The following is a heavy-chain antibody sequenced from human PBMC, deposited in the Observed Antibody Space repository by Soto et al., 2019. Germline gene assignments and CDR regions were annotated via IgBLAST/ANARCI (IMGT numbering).Heavy chain of an antibody. CDR3: ARVGVITGAGDY. CDR1: GGSISSYY. CDR2: IYYSGST. Sequence: SETLSLTCTVSGGSISSYYWSWIRQPPGKGLEWIGYIYYSGSTNYNPSLKSRVTISVDTSKNQFSLKLSSVTAADTAVYYCARVGVITGAGDYWGQGTLVTVSS. V-gene: IGHV4-59*01. D-gene: IGHD3-22*01. J-gene: IGHJ4*02.